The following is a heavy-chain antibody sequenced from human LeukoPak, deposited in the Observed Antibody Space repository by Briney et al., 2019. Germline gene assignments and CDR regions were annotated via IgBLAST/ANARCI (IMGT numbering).Heavy chain of an antibody. Sequence: GGSLRLSCAASGFTFSSYEMNWVRQAPGKGLEWVSYISSSGSTIYYADSVKGRFTISRDNAKNSLYLQMNSLRAEDTAVYYCASELRYCSGSSCSRGDAFDIWGQGTMVTVSS. D-gene: IGHD2-15*01. CDR1: GFTFSSYE. CDR2: ISSSGSTI. J-gene: IGHJ3*02. V-gene: IGHV3-48*03. CDR3: ASELRYCSGSSCSRGDAFDI.